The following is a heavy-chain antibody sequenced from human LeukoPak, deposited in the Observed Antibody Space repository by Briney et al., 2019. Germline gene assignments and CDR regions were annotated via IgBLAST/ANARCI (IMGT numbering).Heavy chain of an antibody. D-gene: IGHD1-26*01. Sequence: GGPLRLSCAASGFTFTNSCMVWLPQAPGMGLMGVTNINQGGGKRRYGVSLRGRFTIYRDNPNNSLYLQMNSLRADDTAVYYCARDTVGSLDYWGQGILVAVAS. CDR2: INQGGGKR. CDR3: ARDTVGSLDY. V-gene: IGHV3-7*01. J-gene: IGHJ4*02. CDR1: GFTFTNSC.